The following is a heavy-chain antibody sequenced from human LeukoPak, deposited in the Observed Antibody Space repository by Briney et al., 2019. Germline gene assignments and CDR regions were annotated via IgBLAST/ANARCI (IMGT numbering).Heavy chain of an antibody. CDR3: ARGDIVVVPALFDY. CDR2: INHSGST. D-gene: IGHD2-2*01. CDR1: GGSFSGYY. Sequence: SETLSLTCAVYGGSFSGYYWSWIRQPPGKGLEWIGEINHSGSTNYNPSLKSRVTISVDTSKNQFSLKLSSVTAADTAVYYCARGDIVVVPALFDYWGQGTLVTVSS. V-gene: IGHV4-34*01. J-gene: IGHJ4*02.